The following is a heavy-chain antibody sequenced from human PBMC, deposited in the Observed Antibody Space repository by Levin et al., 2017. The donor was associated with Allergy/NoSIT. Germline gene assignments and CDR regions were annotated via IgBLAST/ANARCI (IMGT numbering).Heavy chain of an antibody. V-gene: IGHV3-20*04. J-gene: IGHJ4*02. CDR1: GFTFDDYG. Sequence: GGSLRLSCAASGFTFDDYGMSWVRQAPGKGLEWVSGINWNGGSTGYADSVKGRFTISRDNAKNSLYLQMNSLRAEDTALYYCARGRGYGAGSYYNVGRFDYWGQGTLVTVSS. D-gene: IGHD3-10*01. CDR2: INWNGGST. CDR3: ARGRGYGAGSYYNVGRFDY.